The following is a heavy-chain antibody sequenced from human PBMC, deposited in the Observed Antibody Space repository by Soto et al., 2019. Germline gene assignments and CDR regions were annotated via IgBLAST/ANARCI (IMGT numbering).Heavy chain of an antibody. D-gene: IGHD5-12*01. CDR2: INTDASST. CDR1: GFTFSTYW. Sequence: EVQLVESGGGLVQPGGSLRLSCAASGFTFSTYWMHWVRQVPGEGLVWVSRINTDASSTSYADSVKGRFTISRDNAKNPLYLQVNSLRVEATAVYYCARAQWPRTFDCWGQGTLVTVSS. CDR3: ARAQWPRTFDC. V-gene: IGHV3-74*01. J-gene: IGHJ4*02.